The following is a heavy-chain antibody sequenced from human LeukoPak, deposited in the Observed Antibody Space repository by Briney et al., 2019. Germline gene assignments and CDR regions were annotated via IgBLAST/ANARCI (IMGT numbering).Heavy chain of an antibody. CDR2: IYTSGST. CDR1: GGSISSGSYY. Sequence: SQTLSLTCTVSGGSISSGSYYWSWIRQPAGKGLEWIGRIYTSGSTNYNPSLKSRVTISVDTSKNQFSLKLSSVTAADTAVYYCAGEGEFSGYNWFDPWGQGTLVTVSS. J-gene: IGHJ5*02. CDR3: AGEGEFSGYNWFDP. D-gene: IGHD3-16*01. V-gene: IGHV4-61*02.